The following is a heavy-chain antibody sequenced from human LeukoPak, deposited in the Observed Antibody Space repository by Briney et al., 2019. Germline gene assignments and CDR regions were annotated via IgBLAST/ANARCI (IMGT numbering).Heavy chain of an antibody. J-gene: IGHJ5*02. CDR3: ARDNSVGDNAWWFDP. CDR1: GYTFAGYY. V-gene: IGHV1-2*02. D-gene: IGHD1-26*01. Sequence: ASVKVSCKASGYTFAGYYMHWVRQAPGQGLEWMGWINPNSGGTNYAQKFQGRVTMTRDTSISTAYMELSSLRSEDTAIYYCARDNSVGDNAWWFDPWGQGTLVTVSS. CDR2: INPNSGGT.